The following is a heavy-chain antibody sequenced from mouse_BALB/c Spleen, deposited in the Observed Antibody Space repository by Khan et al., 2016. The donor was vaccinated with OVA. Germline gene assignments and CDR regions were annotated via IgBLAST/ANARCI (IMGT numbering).Heavy chain of an antibody. CDR1: GFTFSTYG. Sequence: EVQLQESGGDLVEPGGSLKLSCAASGFTFSTYGMSWVRQTPDKRLEWVATISSGGTYTYYVDSVKGRFSISRDNARNTLYLQMSSLKSEDTAMYYCARLAYYYNSEGFAYWGQGTLGTVSA. D-gene: IGHD1-1*02. CDR2: ISSGGTYT. J-gene: IGHJ3*01. V-gene: IGHV5-6*01. CDR3: ARLAYYYNSEGFAY.